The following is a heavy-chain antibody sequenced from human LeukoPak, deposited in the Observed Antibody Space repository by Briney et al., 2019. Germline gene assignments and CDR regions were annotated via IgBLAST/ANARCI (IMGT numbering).Heavy chain of an antibody. Sequence: ASVKVSCKSSGYTFTSYGIIWVRQAPGQGLEWMGWISAYNGNTNYAQKLQGRVTMTTDTSTSTGYMELRSLRSDDTAVYYCARDRPITMIVVVIHDAFDIWGQGTMVTVSS. D-gene: IGHD3-22*01. V-gene: IGHV1-18*01. CDR3: ARDRPITMIVVVIHDAFDI. J-gene: IGHJ3*02. CDR2: ISAYNGNT. CDR1: GYTFTSYG.